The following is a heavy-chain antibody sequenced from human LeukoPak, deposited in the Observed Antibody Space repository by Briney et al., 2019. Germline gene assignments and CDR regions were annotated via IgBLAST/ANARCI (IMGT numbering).Heavy chain of an antibody. Sequence: PGGSLRLSCAASGFTFSSYTMTWVRQAPGKGLEWLSCISISGGTIFYADSVKGRFTISRDNAKNSLYLQMNSLRAEDTAVYYCARDGFVWASGIDYGWFDYWGQGTLVTVSS. D-gene: IGHD4-17*01. CDR2: ISISGGTI. J-gene: IGHJ4*02. CDR3: ARDGFVWASGIDYGWFDY. V-gene: IGHV3-48*04. CDR1: GFTFSSYT.